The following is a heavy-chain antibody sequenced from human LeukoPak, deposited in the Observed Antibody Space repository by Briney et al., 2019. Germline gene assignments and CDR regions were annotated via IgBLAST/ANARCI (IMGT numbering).Heavy chain of an antibody. CDR3: ARTYWGYPYYFDY. CDR1: GGSISSYY. Sequence: PSETLSLTCTVSGGSISSYYWSWIRQPPGKGLEWIGYIYYSGSTNYNPSLKSRVTISVDTSKNQFSLKLSSVTAADTAVYYCARTYWGYPYYFDYWGQGTLVTVSS. CDR2: IYYSGST. V-gene: IGHV4-59*01. D-gene: IGHD7-27*01. J-gene: IGHJ4*02.